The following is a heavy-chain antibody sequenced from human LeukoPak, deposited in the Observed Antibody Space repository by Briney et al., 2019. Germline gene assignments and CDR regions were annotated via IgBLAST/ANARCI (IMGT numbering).Heavy chain of an antibody. J-gene: IGHJ4*02. Sequence: RTGGSLRLSCAASGFTFDDYGMSWVRQAPGKGLEWVSGINWNGGSTGYADSVKGRFTISRDNAKNSLYLQMNSLRAEDTALYYCARGGIYYDSSGPDYFDYWGQGTLVTVSS. CDR1: GFTFDDYG. CDR2: INWNGGST. CDR3: ARGGIYYDSSGPDYFDY. V-gene: IGHV3-20*04. D-gene: IGHD3-22*01.